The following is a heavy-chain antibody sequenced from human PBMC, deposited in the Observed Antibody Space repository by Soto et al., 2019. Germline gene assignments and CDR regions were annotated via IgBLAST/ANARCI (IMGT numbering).Heavy chain of an antibody. V-gene: IGHV4-59*08. J-gene: IGHJ3*02. CDR1: GGSISSYY. Sequence: SETLSLTCTVSGGSISSYYWSWIRQPPGKGLEWIGYIYYSGSTNYNPSLKSRVTISVDTSKNQFSLKLSSVTAADTAVYYCARLLGITMVRGVTHRSDAFDIWGQGTMVTVSS. D-gene: IGHD3-10*01. CDR2: IYYSGST. CDR3: ARLLGITMVRGVTHRSDAFDI.